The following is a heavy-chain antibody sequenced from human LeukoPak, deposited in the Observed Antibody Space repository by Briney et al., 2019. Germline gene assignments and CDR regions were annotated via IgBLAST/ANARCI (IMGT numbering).Heavy chain of an antibody. CDR1: GFTFSGYA. CDR2: ISGSGGST. Sequence: GGSLRLSCAASGFTFSGYAMSWVRQAPGKGLEWVSAISGSGGSTYYADSVKGRFTISRDNSKNTLYLQMNSLRAEDTAVYYCAKTYYDFWSGSYYYYGMDVWGQGTTVTVSS. J-gene: IGHJ6*02. D-gene: IGHD3-3*01. CDR3: AKTYYDFWSGSYYYYGMDV. V-gene: IGHV3-23*01.